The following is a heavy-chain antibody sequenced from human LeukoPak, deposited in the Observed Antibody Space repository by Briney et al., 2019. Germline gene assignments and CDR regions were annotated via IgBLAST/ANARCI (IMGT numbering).Heavy chain of an antibody. CDR2: INPNSGGT. V-gene: IGHV1-2*02. J-gene: IGHJ4*02. D-gene: IGHD3-22*01. CDR3: ASNGGYHDSSGYYNHDY. Sequence: ASVKVSCKASGYTFTGYYMHWVRQAPGQGLEWMGWINPNSGGTNYAQKFQGRVTMTRDTSISTAYMELSRLRSDDTAVYYCASNGGYHDSSGYYNHDYWGQGTLVTASS. CDR1: GYTFTGYY.